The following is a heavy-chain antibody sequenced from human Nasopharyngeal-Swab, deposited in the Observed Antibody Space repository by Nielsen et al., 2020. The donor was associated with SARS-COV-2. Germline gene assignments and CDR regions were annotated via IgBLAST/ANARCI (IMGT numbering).Heavy chain of an antibody. CDR3: ARDPRGLSSPSGMDV. D-gene: IGHD3-16*02. CDR1: GYTFTSHA. CDR2: INAANGDT. J-gene: IGHJ6*02. V-gene: IGHV1-3*01. Sequence: ASVKVSCKASGYTFTSHAMHWVRQAPGQRLEWLGWINAANGDTKYSQKIQGRVTITRDTSASTAYMELSSLRCEDTAVYYCARDPRGLSSPSGMDVWGQGTTVTVSS.